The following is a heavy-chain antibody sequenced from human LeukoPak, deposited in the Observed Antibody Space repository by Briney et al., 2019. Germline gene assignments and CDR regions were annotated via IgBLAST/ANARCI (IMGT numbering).Heavy chain of an antibody. D-gene: IGHD2-2*01. CDR1: GYSISSGCY. CDR2: VYHSGST. Sequence: PSETLSLTCAVSGYSISSGCYCGWIRHPPGKGLEWVGSVYHSGSTYYRPYLQGRVTITIDTSKNTFSMKLSSVTAADTAVYYCARKGYQLLATNWFDPWGQGTLVTVSS. J-gene: IGHJ5*02. V-gene: IGHV4-38-2*01. CDR3: ARKGYQLLATNWFDP.